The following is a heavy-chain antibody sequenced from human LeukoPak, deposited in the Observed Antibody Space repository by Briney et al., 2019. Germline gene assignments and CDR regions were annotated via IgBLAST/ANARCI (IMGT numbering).Heavy chain of an antibody. V-gene: IGHV1-2*02. CDR2: INPNSGGT. J-gene: IGHJ4*02. Sequence: ASVKVSCKASGYTFSGYYIHWVRQAPGQGLEWMGWINPNSGGTNYARKFQGRVTMTRATSITTAYMELSRLTSDDTAVYYCARARGQQLVLLGYWGQGTLVTVSS. CDR3: ARARGQQLVLLGY. CDR1: GYTFSGYY. D-gene: IGHD6-13*01.